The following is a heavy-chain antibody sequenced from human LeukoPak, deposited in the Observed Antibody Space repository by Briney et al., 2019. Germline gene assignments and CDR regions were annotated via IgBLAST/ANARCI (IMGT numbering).Heavy chain of an antibody. CDR2: INHSGST. CDR1: GGSFSGYY. V-gene: IGHV4-34*01. J-gene: IGHJ1*01. D-gene: IGHD6-19*01. CDR3: ARAYSSGLHNRHFQH. Sequence: PSETLSLTCAVYGGSFSGYYWSWIRQPPGKGLEWIGEINHSGSTNYNPSLKSRVTMSVDTSKNQFSLKLSSVTAADTAVYYCARAYSSGLHNRHFQHWGQGTLVTVSS.